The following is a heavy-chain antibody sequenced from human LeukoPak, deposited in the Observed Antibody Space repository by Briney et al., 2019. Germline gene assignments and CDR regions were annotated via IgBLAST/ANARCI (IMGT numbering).Heavy chain of an antibody. V-gene: IGHV4-39*07. CDR1: GDSISRSSYY. Sequence: SETLSLTCSVSGDSISRSSYYWGWIRQPPGKGLEWIGSFYYSGSTYYNPSLKSRVTISVDTSKNQFSLKLSSVTAADTAVYYCARAPDYFYYYYMDVWGKGTTVTISS. CDR3: ARAPDYFYYYYMDV. CDR2: FYYSGST. J-gene: IGHJ6*03.